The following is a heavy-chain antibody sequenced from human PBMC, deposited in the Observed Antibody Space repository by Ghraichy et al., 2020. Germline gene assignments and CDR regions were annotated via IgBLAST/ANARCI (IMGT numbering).Heavy chain of an antibody. V-gene: IGHV3-48*02. CDR1: GFTFSSYS. D-gene: IGHD6-19*01. J-gene: IGHJ3*02. CDR2: ISSSSSTI. CDR3: ASTDSSGWYRDSIDAFDI. Sequence: GGSLRLSCAASGFTFSSYSMNWVRQAPGKGLEWVSYISSSSSTIYYADSVKGRFTISRDNAKNSLYLQMNSLRDEDTAVYYCASTDSSGWYRDSIDAFDIWGQGTMVTVSS.